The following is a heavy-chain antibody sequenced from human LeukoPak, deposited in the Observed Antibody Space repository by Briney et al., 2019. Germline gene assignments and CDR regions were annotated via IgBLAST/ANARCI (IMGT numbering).Heavy chain of an antibody. V-gene: IGHV3-11*01. CDR1: GFTFSDYY. CDR3: ARDRLGDYDHSGYYDK. J-gene: IGHJ4*02. D-gene: IGHD3-22*01. Sequence: GGSLRLSCAASGFTFSDYYRSWIRQAPGKGLEWVSYICDSGRTIYYADSVTGRFTIYRDNAKNSVYLQMNNLRAEDTAVYYCARDRLGDYDHSGYYDKWGQGTLVTVSS. CDR2: ICDSGRTI.